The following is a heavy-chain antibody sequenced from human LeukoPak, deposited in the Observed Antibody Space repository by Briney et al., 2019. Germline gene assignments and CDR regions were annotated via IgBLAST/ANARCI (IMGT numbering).Heavy chain of an antibody. CDR2: ISAYNGNT. J-gene: IGHJ3*02. CDR1: GYTFTSYG. D-gene: IGHD1-1*01. Sequence: GASVEVSCKASGYTFTSYGISWVRQAPGQGVEWMGWISAYNGNTNYAQKLQVRGTVTTDTSTRTAYMYLRRRRADDTAVYCCARAPRPGHAFDIWGQGTMVTVSS. CDR3: ARAPRPGHAFDI. V-gene: IGHV1-18*01.